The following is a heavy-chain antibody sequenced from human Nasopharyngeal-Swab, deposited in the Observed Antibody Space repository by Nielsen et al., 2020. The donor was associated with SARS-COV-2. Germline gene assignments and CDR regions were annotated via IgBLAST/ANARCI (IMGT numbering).Heavy chain of an antibody. D-gene: IGHD2-2*01. J-gene: IGHJ6*02. V-gene: IGHV1-2*02. Sequence: ASVKVSCKASGYTFTGYYMHWVRQAPGQGLEWMGCINPNSGGTNYAQKFQGRVTMTRDTSISTAYMELSRLRSDDTAVYYCARVPRYCSSTSCYAEPYYYYCGMDVWGQGTTVTVSS. CDR3: ARVPRYCSSTSCYAEPYYYYCGMDV. CDR2: INPNSGGT. CDR1: GYTFTGYY.